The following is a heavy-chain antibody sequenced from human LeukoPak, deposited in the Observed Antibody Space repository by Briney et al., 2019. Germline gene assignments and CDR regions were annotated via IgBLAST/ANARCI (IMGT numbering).Heavy chain of an antibody. J-gene: IGHJ5*02. Sequence: RGSLRLSCAASGFTFSDYYMTWIRQAPGKGLEWVSYIDSSGSTMYYADSVKGRFTISRDNAKNSLYLQMNSLRAEDTAVYYCARDACSGGSCYPDPWGQGTLVSVSS. CDR1: GFTFSDYY. CDR2: IDSSGSTM. D-gene: IGHD2-15*01. CDR3: ARDACSGGSCYPDP. V-gene: IGHV3-11*01.